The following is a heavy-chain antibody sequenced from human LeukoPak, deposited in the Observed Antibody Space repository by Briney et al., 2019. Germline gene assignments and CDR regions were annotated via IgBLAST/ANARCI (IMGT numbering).Heavy chain of an antibody. CDR2: ISYDGSNK. J-gene: IGHJ3*02. CDR1: GFTFSNFA. Sequence: GGSLRLSCVASGFTFSNFAMHWVRQAPGKGLEWVAVISYDGSNKYYADSVKGRFTISRDNSKNTLYLQMNSLRAEDTAVYYCARELNAFDIWGQGTMVTVSS. CDR3: ARELNAFDI. V-gene: IGHV3-33*05.